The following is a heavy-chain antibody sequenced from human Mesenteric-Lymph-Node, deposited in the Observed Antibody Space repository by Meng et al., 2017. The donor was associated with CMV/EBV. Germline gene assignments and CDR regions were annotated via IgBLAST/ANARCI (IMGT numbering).Heavy chain of an antibody. D-gene: IGHD6-19*01. CDR1: GFIFADYG. CDR2: INWNGDSI. CDR3: ARVGVAAGDY. V-gene: IGHV3-20*04. Sequence: LSCAASGFIFADYGMYWVRQAPEKGLEWVSGINWNGDSIGYADSVKGRFTVSRDNAKNSLYLQMNSLGAEDTAFYYCARVGVAAGDYWGQGTLVTVSS. J-gene: IGHJ4*02.